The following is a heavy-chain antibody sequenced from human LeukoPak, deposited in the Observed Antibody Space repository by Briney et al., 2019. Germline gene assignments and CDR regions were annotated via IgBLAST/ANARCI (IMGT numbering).Heavy chain of an antibody. V-gene: IGHV1-2*02. CDR2: INPNSGT. CDR1: GYTFTSYY. Sequence: ASVKVSCKASGYTFTSYYMHWVRQAPGQGLEWMGWINPNSGTNYAQKFQGRVTMTRDTSITTAYMELSGLRSDDTAVYYCARGKMNGDDFDYWGQGTLVTVAS. J-gene: IGHJ4*02. CDR3: ARGKMNGDDFDY. D-gene: IGHD4-17*01.